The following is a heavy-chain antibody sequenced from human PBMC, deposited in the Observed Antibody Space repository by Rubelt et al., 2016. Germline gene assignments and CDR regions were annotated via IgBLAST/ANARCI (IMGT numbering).Heavy chain of an antibody. V-gene: IGHV1-2*02. Sequence: QVQLVQSGSELKKPGASVKVSCKASGYTFTRDAMNWVRQAPGQGLEWMGWINPNSGGTNYAQKFQGRVTMTRDTSISTAYMELSRLRSDDTAVYFCARGPDYGDSGWFDTWGQGTLVTVSS. CDR2: INPNSGGT. CDR1: GYTFTRDA. J-gene: IGHJ5*02. CDR3: ARGPDYGDSGWFDT. D-gene: IGHD4-17*01.